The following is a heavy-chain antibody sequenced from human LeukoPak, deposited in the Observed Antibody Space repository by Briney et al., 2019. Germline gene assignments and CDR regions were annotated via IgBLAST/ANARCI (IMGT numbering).Heavy chain of an antibody. Sequence: ASVKVSCKASGNTFTNYYVHWVRQAPGQGLEWMGIINPSGGSTTYAQKFQGRVTMTRDTSASTVYMELSSLRSEDTAVYYCAREGGVSPAFDIWGQGTMVTVSS. J-gene: IGHJ3*02. CDR3: AREGGVSPAFDI. CDR2: INPSGGST. D-gene: IGHD6-6*01. CDR1: GNTFTNYY. V-gene: IGHV1-46*01.